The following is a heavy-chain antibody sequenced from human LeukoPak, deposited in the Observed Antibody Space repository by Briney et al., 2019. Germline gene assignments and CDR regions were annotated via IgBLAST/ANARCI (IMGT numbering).Heavy chain of an antibody. V-gene: IGHV3-7*01. CDR3: TGGSDKVLSGEYYYYMDV. Sequence: PGGSLRLSWTAAGFTTHYWRNGARQSPGKGREGVGNIDRDGSVQHYVDSVEGRFTISRDSAKNSLALQMHSLRAEDTAVYYCTGGSDKVLSGEYYYYMDVWGTGTTVTVSS. J-gene: IGHJ6*03. D-gene: IGHD2/OR15-2a*01. CDR2: IDRDGSVQ. CDR1: GFTTHYW.